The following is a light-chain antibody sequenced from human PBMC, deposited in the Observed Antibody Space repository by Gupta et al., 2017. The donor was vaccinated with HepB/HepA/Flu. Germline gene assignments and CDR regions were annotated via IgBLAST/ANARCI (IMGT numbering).Light chain of an antibody. CDR2: GAS. CDR1: QSVSSY. V-gene: IGKV3-15*01. CDR3: QQYNNLPWT. Sequence: EIVMTQSPATLSVSPGERATLSCRASQSVSSYLAWYQQKPGQAPRILIYGASTRASGIPARFSGSGSGAEFTLTISGLQAEDFAVYYCQQYNNLPWTFGQGTKVEIK. J-gene: IGKJ1*01.